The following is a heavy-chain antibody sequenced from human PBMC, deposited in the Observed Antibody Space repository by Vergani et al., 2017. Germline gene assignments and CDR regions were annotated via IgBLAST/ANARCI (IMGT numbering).Heavy chain of an antibody. V-gene: IGHV4-59*01. D-gene: IGHD6-19*01. CDR2: IHYSGSS. J-gene: IGHJ4*02. CDR1: GCSISSYY. CDR3: ARRSGWYFY. Sequence: QVQLQESGPGLVKPSEALSLTCTVSGCSISSYYWSWIRQPPGKGLEWIGYIHYSGSSNCNPSLNSRVTMSVDTSKNQFSLKLSSVTAADTAVYYCARRSGWYFYWGQGTLVTVSS.